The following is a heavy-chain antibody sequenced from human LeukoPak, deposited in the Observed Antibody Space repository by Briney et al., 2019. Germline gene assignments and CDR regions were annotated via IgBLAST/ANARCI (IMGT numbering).Heavy chain of an antibody. CDR2: ISDSGNT. V-gene: IGHV3-23*01. CDR1: GFTFSGYG. D-gene: IGHD2-21*01. CDR3: AKAPVTTCRGAYCYPFDY. Sequence: PGGTLRLSCAASGFTFSGYGMSWVRQAPGKGLEWVSAISDSGNTYHADSVKGRFTISRDSSKNTLFLQMNRLRPEDAAVYYCAKAPVTTCRGAYCYPFDYWGQGTLVTVSS. J-gene: IGHJ4*02.